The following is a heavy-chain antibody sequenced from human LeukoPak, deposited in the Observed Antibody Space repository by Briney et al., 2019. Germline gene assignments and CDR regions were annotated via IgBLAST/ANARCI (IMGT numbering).Heavy chain of an antibody. CDR3: ARAQNYGGSYSFDY. CDR1: GYTFTGYY. CDR2: INPNSGGT. D-gene: IGHD1-26*01. J-gene: IGHJ4*02. Sequence: ASVKVSCKASGYTFTGYYMHWVRQAPGQGLEWMGRINPNSGGTNYAQKFQGRVTMTRDTSISTAYMELSRLRSDDTAVYYCARAQNYGGSYSFDYWGQGTLVTVSS. V-gene: IGHV1-2*06.